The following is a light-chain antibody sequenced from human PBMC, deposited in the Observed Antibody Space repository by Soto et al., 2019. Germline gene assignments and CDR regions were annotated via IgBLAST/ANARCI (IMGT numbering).Light chain of an antibody. V-gene: IGKV1-5*03. CDR2: RAS. CDR1: QSIHSW. J-gene: IGKJ2*01. Sequence: DFPMTQSPSTLSASVGDRVTITCRASQSIHSWLAWYQQKPGTTPKLLIYRASTLHSGVPSRFAGSGSGTEFTLTINNLQPDEYASYFCQQYNAHHYTFGQGTKLEIK. CDR3: QQYNAHHYT.